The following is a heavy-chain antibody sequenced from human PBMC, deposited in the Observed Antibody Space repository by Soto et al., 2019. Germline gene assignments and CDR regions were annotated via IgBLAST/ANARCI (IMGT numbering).Heavy chain of an antibody. CDR3: ARVSSWSCFDY. CDR1: GYTFTRYY. J-gene: IGHJ4*02. V-gene: IGHV1-46*01. Sequence: QVQLVQSGAEVKKPGASVKVSCKASGYTFTRYYMHWVRQAPGQGLEWMGIINPSGGSTSYAQKCQGRFTRTRDTSTSTVYMELSSLRSEDTAVYYCARVSSWSCFDYWGQGTLVTVSS. D-gene: IGHD6-13*01. CDR2: INPSGGST.